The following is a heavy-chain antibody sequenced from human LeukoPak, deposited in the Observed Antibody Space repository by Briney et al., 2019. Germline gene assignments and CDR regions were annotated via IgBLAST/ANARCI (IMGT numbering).Heavy chain of an antibody. J-gene: IGHJ5*02. D-gene: IGHD1-26*01. CDR3: GREVLVGATGWFDP. Sequence: SVKVSCKASGGTFSSYAISWVRQAPGQGLEWMGGIIPIFGTANYAQKFQGRVTITADESTSTAYMELSSLRSEDTAVYYCGREVLVGATGWFDPWGQGTLVTVSS. CDR1: GGTFSSYA. V-gene: IGHV1-69*13. CDR2: IIPIFGTA.